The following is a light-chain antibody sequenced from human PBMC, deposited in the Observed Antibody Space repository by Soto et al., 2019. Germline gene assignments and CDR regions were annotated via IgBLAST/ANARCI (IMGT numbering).Light chain of an antibody. Sequence: QSALTQPASVSGSPGQSITISCTGTSSDVGGYNYVSWYQQHPGKAPKLMIYEVSNRPSGVSNRFSGSKSGNPASLTISGLQAEDEADYYCSSYTSSSTPCVFGTGTKVTVL. CDR1: SSDVGGYNY. CDR2: EVS. J-gene: IGLJ1*01. V-gene: IGLV2-14*01. CDR3: SSYTSSSTPCV.